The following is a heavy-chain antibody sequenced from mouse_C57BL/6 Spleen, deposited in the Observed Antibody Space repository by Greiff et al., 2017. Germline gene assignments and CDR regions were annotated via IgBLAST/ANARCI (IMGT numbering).Heavy chain of an antibody. D-gene: IGHD1-1*01. CDR3: TRWITTDPYWYFDV. J-gene: IGHJ1*03. CDR2: IDPETGGT. CDR1: GYTFTDYE. Sequence: QVQLQQSGAELVRPGASVTLSCKASGYTFTDYEMHWVKQTPVHGLEWIGAIDPETGGTAYNQKFKGKAILTADKSSSTAYMGLRSLTSEDSAVYYCTRWITTDPYWYFDVWGTGTTVTVSS. V-gene: IGHV1-15*01.